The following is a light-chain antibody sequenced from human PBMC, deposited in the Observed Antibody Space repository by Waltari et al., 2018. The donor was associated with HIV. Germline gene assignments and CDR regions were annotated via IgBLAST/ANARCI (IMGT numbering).Light chain of an antibody. CDR1: KSDVGGYNY. J-gene: IGLJ1*01. V-gene: IGLV2-11*01. Sequence: QAALTRPRSVSGSPGQLVTISCTGSKSDVGGYNYVSCYQQHPGKGAKVKIYDVIKMPSRVPERFSDSKSGNTASLTISGLQAEDEADYYCCSYAGKNTSYVFGTGTKVTVL. CDR3: CSYAGKNTSYV. CDR2: DVI.